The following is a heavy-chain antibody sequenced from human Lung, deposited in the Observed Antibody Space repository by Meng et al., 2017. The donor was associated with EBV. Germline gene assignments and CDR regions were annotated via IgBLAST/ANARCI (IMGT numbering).Heavy chain of an antibody. CDR2: ISGSGGST. Sequence: APLLESGGGLVQPGGSPRLSCAASGITFSSYAMSWVRQAPGKGLEWVSAISGSGGSTYYADSVKGRFTISRDNSKNTLYLQMNSLRAEDTAVYYCAKDHRGGGSWGQGTLVTVSS. CDR1: GITFSSYA. D-gene: IGHD2-21*01. CDR3: AKDHRGGGS. J-gene: IGHJ5*02. V-gene: IGHV3-23*01.